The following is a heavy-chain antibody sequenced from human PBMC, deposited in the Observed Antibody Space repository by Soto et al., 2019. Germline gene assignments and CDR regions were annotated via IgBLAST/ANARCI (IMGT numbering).Heavy chain of an antibody. CDR1: GFTFSSYA. Sequence: EVQLLESGGGLVQPGGSLRLSCAASGFTFSSYAMSWVRQAPGKGLEWVSAISGSGGSTYYADSVKGRFTISRDNSKNTLYLEMNSLRAEDTAVYYCAKDGLYYDILTGYILNWFDPWVQGPLVTVSS. CDR3: AKDGLYYDILTGYILNWFDP. D-gene: IGHD3-9*01. V-gene: IGHV3-23*01. J-gene: IGHJ5*02. CDR2: ISGSGGST.